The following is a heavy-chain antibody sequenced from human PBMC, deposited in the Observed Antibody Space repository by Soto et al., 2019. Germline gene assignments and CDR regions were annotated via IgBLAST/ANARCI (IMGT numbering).Heavy chain of an antibody. J-gene: IGHJ5*02. V-gene: IGHV1-18*04. CDR3: ARADGGSGYCRTWCGP. Sequence: ASVKVSCKASGYTFTSYGISWVRQAPGPGQERMGWFSAYNGNTNYAQKLQGRVTMTTETSTSTAYMELRSRYTEETPVYDCARADGGSGYCRTWCGPWGRVTRGTFAS. CDR1: GYTFTSYG. D-gene: IGHD3-3*01. CDR2: FSAYNGNT.